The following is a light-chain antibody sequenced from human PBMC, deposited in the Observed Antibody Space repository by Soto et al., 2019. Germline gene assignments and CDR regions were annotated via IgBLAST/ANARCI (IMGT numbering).Light chain of an antibody. Sequence: EIVLTQSPGTLSLSPGERATLSCRASQSVSSSSLAWYQQKPGQAPRLLIYGASSRATGIPDRVSGSGSGTDFTLTIIRLEPEDFAVYDCQLYGRSTMYTFGQGTRLEIK. J-gene: IGKJ2*01. CDR3: QLYGRSTMYT. CDR1: QSVSSSS. V-gene: IGKV3-20*01. CDR2: GAS.